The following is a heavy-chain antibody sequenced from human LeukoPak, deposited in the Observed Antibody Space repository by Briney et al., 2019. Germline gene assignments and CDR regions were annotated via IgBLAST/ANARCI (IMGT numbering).Heavy chain of an antibody. J-gene: IGHJ3*02. D-gene: IGHD3-22*01. Sequence: SVKVSCKASGGTFSSYATSWVRQAPGQGLEWMGGIIPIFGTANYAQKFQGRVTITADESTSTAYMELSSLRSEDTAVYYCASGGADYYDSSGFRFRGAFDIWGQGTMVTVSS. CDR2: IIPIFGTA. CDR3: ASGGADYYDSSGFRFRGAFDI. CDR1: GGTFSSYA. V-gene: IGHV1-69*13.